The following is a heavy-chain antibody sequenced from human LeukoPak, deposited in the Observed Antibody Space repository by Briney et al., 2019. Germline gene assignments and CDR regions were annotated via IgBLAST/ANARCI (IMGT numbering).Heavy chain of an antibody. D-gene: IGHD6-13*01. CDR1: GFTFDDYA. CDR3: ARGVNSKQLVLWY. Sequence: PGGSLRLSCAASGFTFDDYAMHWVRQAPGKGLEWVSGISWNSGSIGYADSVKGRFTISRDNSKNTLYLQMNSLRAEDTAVYYCARGVNSKQLVLWYWGQGTLVTVSS. CDR2: ISWNSGSI. J-gene: IGHJ4*02. V-gene: IGHV3-9*01.